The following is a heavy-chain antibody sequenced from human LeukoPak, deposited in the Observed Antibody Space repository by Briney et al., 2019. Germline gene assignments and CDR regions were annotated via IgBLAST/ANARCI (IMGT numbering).Heavy chain of an antibody. CDR1: GGSISSSSYY. CDR3: VNSRKGDYYMDV. CDR2: IYYSGT. V-gene: IGHV4-39*01. J-gene: IGHJ6*03. Sequence: SETLSLTCTVSGGSISSSSYYWDWIRQPPGKGIEWIGSIYYSGTYYNPSLKSRVTISVDTSKNQFSLKLSSVTASDTAVYYCVNSRKGDYYMDVWGKGTTVTVS.